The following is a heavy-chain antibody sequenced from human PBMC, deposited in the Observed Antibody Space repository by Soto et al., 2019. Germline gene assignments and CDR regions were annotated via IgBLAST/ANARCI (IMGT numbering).Heavy chain of an antibody. J-gene: IGHJ4*02. CDR1: GFALSNYW. V-gene: IGHV3-7*05. Sequence: EVQLVESGGGLVQPGESLRLSCVASGFALSNYWINWVRQAPGKGLEWVANIKQDGSEKNYVDSVKGRFTISRDNARNSLYLQMNSLRAEDTAAYYCATETSTWGCWGQGTLVPVSS. CDR2: IKQDGSEK. CDR3: ATETSTWGC. D-gene: IGHD7-27*01.